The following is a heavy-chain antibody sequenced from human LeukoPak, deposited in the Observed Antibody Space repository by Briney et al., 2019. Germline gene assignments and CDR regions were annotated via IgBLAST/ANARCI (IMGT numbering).Heavy chain of an antibody. V-gene: IGHV5-51*01. Sequence: GESLKISCKASGYTFTSYWIAWVRQIPAKGLEWLGVIHPYDSDTKYSPSFQGQVTISVDTSLTTAYLQWSNLKVSDTAIYYCARPGESGYRGYDSRVPLGVWGQGTVVIVSS. CDR3: ARPGESGYRGYDSRVPLGV. D-gene: IGHD5-12*01. CDR2: IHPYDSDT. CDR1: GYTFTSYW. J-gene: IGHJ4*02.